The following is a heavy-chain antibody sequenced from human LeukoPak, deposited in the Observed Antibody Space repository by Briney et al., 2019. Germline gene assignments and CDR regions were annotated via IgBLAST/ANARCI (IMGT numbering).Heavy chain of an antibody. Sequence: RSGGSLRLSCAASGFTFSNAWMSWVRQAPGKGLEWVGRIKSKTDGGTTDYAAPVKGRFTISRDDSKNTLYLQMNSLRAEDTAVYYCAKVENDYLDYWGQGTLVTVSS. CDR1: GFTFSNAW. V-gene: IGHV3-15*01. J-gene: IGHJ4*02. CDR3: AKVENDYLDY. CDR2: IKSKTDGGTT.